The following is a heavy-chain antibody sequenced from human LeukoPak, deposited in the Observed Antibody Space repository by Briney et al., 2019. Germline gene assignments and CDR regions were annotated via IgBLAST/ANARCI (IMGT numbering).Heavy chain of an antibody. V-gene: IGHV4-4*07. J-gene: IGHJ3*02. CDR1: GGSISSYH. CDR2: IYTSGST. CDR3: AILGGGYGDYSLSYAFGI. Sequence: SETLSLTCTVSGGSISSYHWSWIRQPAGKGLEWIGRIYTSGSTNYNPSLKSRVTRSVDTSKNQFSLKLSSVTAADTAVYYCAILGGGYGDYSLSYAFGIWGQGTMVTVSS. D-gene: IGHD4-17*01.